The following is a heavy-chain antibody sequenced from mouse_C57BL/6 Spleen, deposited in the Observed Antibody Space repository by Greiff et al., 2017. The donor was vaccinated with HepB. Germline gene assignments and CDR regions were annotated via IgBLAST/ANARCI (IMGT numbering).Heavy chain of an antibody. Sequence: VKLMESGPELVKPGASVKISCKASGYAFSSSWMNWVKQRPGKGLEWIGRIYPGDGDTNYNGKFKGKATLTADKSSSTAYMQLSSLTSEDSAVYFCVWSFDDWGQGTTLTVSS. V-gene: IGHV1-82*01. CDR3: VWSFDD. CDR1: GYAFSSSW. J-gene: IGHJ2*01. CDR2: IYPGDGDT.